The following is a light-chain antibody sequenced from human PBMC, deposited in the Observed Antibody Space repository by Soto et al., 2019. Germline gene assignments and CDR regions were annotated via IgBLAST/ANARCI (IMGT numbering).Light chain of an antibody. Sequence: ELVLTQSPGPPSFSPGESAPHLFRVSQFVSSRSLAWYQQKAGQAPRPLIYGVSNRATGIPDRFSGSGSGTDFTLTITPLEPEDFALYFCQQYETSPITFGQGTRLEIK. V-gene: IGKV3-20*01. CDR2: GVS. CDR3: QQYETSPIT. J-gene: IGKJ5*01. CDR1: QFVSSRS.